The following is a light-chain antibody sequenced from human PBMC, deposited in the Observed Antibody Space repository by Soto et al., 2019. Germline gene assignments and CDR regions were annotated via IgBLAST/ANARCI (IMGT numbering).Light chain of an antibody. Sequence: QSALTQPASVSGSPGQSITISCTGTSSDVGGYNYVYWYQQHPGTTPKLLIYEVSNRPSGVSNRFSGSKSGNTASLTISGPQAEDEADYYCISYTSSSSLFGGGTKLTVL. CDR1: SSDVGGYNY. V-gene: IGLV2-14*01. J-gene: IGLJ3*02. CDR2: EVS. CDR3: ISYTSSSSL.